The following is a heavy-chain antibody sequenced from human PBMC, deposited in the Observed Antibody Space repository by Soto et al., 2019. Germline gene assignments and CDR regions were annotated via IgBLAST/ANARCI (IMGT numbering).Heavy chain of an antibody. J-gene: IGHJ6*02. V-gene: IGHV4-39*01. CDR1: GGSISSSSYY. D-gene: IGHD6-13*01. CDR3: ATPSGAAADRGMDV. CDR2: IYYSWST. Sequence: QLQLQESGPGLVKPSETLSLTCTVSGGSISSSSYYWGWIRQPPGKGLEWSESIYYSWSTYYNPSLKSRVTISVDTSKNQSSLKLSSVTAADTDVYYCATPSGAAADRGMDVWGQGTTVTVSS.